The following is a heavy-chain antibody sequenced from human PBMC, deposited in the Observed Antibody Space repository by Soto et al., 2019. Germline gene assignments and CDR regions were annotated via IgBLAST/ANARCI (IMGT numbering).Heavy chain of an antibody. CDR1: GFTFDGQW. CDR2: IKQDGSQK. D-gene: IGHD1-20*01. J-gene: IGHJ4*02. Sequence: EVQLVESGGALVQPGGSLKLSCVCSGFTFDGQWMSWVRQAPGKGLEWVGNIKQDGSQKYNVDSVKDRFTISRDNAKNSLYLQMSSLRVEDTGVYYCATVHNTSRSFDYWGQGTPVTVSS. CDR3: ATVHNTSRSFDY. V-gene: IGHV3-7*03.